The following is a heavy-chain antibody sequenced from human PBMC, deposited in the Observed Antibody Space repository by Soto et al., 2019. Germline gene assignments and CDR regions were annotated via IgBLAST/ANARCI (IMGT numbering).Heavy chain of an antibody. J-gene: IGHJ5*02. Sequence: EVQLVESGGGLVQPGGSLRLSCAASGFTLSGYWMHWVRQAPGKGLVWVSRIKYDGTITSYADSVKGRFTISRDNAKNTPYLQMNSLRAEDTAVYYFARSDWLDPWGQGTLVTVSS. CDR2: IKYDGTIT. CDR3: ARSDWLDP. CDR1: GFTLSGYW. V-gene: IGHV3-74*01.